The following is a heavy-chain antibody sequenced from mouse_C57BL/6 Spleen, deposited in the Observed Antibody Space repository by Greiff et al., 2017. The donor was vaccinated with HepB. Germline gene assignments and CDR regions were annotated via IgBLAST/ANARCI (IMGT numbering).Heavy chain of an antibody. CDR1: GYTFTSYG. CDR3: ARPETVYFDY. J-gene: IGHJ2*01. V-gene: IGHV1-81*01. D-gene: IGHD1-1*01. CDR2: IDPRSGNT. Sequence: QVQLQQSGAELARPGASVKLSCKASGYTFTSYGISWVKQRTGQGLEWIGEIDPRSGNTYYNEKFKGKATLTADKSSSTAYMELRSLTSEDSAVYFCARPETVYFDYWGQGTTLTVSS.